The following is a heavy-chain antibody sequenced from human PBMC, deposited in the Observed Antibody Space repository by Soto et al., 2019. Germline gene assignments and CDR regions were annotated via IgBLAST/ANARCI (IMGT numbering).Heavy chain of an antibody. CDR3: ARGRRYCTTTSCYPPALFPYGMDV. J-gene: IGHJ6*02. CDR1: GYTFTNYD. Sequence: QVQLVQSGAEVKKPGASVKVSCETSGYTFTNYDINWVRQAAGQGLEWMGWINPDSDNTGYAQKFQGRVTMTRDTSISTAYMELNSLRSEDTAVYYWARGRRYCTTTSCYPPALFPYGMDVWCQGTTVTVSS. CDR2: INPDSDNT. D-gene: IGHD2-2*01. V-gene: IGHV1-8*01.